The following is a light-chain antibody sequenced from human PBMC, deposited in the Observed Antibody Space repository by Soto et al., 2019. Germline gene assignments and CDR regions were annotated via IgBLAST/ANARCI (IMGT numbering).Light chain of an antibody. V-gene: IGLV2-14*01. CDR2: DVS. CDR1: SSDVGGYNY. Sequence: QSVLTQPASVSGSPGQSITISSTGTSSDVGGYNYVSWYQQHPGKAPKLMIYDVSNRPSGVSNRFSGSKSGNTASLTISGLQAEDEADYYCSSYTSSSTLCVFGTGTKVIV. J-gene: IGLJ1*01. CDR3: SSYTSSSTLCV.